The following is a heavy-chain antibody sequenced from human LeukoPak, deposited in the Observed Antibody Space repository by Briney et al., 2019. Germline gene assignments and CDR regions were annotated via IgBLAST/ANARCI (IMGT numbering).Heavy chain of an antibody. Sequence: ASVKVSCKASGYTFTSYDINWVRQATGQGLEWMGWISAYSGNTNYAQKLQGRVTMTTDTSTSTAYMELRSLRSDDTAVYYCARVLYSGYDYYFDYWGQGTQVTVSS. J-gene: IGHJ4*02. CDR1: GYTFTSYD. D-gene: IGHD5-12*01. V-gene: IGHV1-18*01. CDR2: ISAYSGNT. CDR3: ARVLYSGYDYYFDY.